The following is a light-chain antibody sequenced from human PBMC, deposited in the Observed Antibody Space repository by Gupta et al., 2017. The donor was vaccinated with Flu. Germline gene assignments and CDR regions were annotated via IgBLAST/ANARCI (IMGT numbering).Light chain of an antibody. CDR3: QQRNDLFT. V-gene: IGKV3-11*01. CDR2: EAS. J-gene: IGKJ4*01. CDR1: QSVNYY. Sequence: IVLTQSPATLSLSPGDRATLSCRASQSVNYYLAWYQQRPGQAPRLLIYEASKRATGVPVRFSGSGSGTDFTLTISSLQPEDFAVYYWQQRNDLFTFGGGTKLEIK.